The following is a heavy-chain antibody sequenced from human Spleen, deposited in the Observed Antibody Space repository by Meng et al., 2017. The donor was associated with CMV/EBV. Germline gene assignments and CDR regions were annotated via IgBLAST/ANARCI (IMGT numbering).Heavy chain of an antibody. CDR2: VFHNGYT. CDR3: ARGDGWLDS. J-gene: IGHJ4*02. D-gene: IGHD5-24*01. V-gene: IGHV4-59*11. Sequence: SETLSLTCTVFGAPITGHYWSWIRQPPGKGREWIGYVFHNGYTNYNSSLKSRLAMSVDTSRKQFSLKLNSATAADTAVYYCARGDGWLDSWGQGTLVTVSS. CDR1: GAPITGHY.